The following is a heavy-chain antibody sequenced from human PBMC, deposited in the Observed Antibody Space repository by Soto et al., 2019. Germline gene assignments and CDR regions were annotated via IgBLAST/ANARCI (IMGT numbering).Heavy chain of an antibody. J-gene: IGHJ4*02. V-gene: IGHV3-48*02. Sequence: PGGSLRLSCAASGFTFSSYSMNWVRQAPGKGLEWVSYISSSSSTIYYADSVKGRFTISRDNAKNSLYLQMNSLRDEDTAVYYCARDGISYCGGDCKSFLFDYWGQGTLVTVSS. CDR1: GFTFSSYS. CDR3: ARDGISYCGGDCKSFLFDY. D-gene: IGHD2-21*02. CDR2: ISSSSSTI.